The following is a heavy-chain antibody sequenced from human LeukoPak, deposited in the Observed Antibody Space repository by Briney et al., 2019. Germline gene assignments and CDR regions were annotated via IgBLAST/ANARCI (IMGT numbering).Heavy chain of an antibody. CDR1: GGSFSGYY. CDR3: ARVDYYGGFYYYYGMDV. V-gene: IGHV4-34*01. Sequence: SETLSLTCVVYGGSFSGYYWSYIRQPPGKGLEWIGEINHSGSTNYNPSLKSRVTISVDTSKNQFSLKLSSVTAADTAVYYCARVDYYGGFYYYYGMDVWGQGTTVTVSS. D-gene: IGHD4-23*01. CDR2: INHSGST. J-gene: IGHJ6*02.